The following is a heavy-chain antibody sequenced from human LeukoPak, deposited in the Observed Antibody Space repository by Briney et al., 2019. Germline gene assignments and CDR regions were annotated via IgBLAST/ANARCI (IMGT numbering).Heavy chain of an antibody. CDR3: ARDRGGYSYDYIRGHAIDI. D-gene: IGHD5-18*01. Sequence: ASVKVSCKASGYTLSSYSITWMRQAPGQGLEWMGWISTYNGKTNFAEKFQGRVTMTTDTSTSIVYMELRSLRSDDTAVYFCARDRGGYSYDYIRGHAIDIWGQGTKVTVSS. CDR1: GYTLSSYS. CDR2: ISTYNGKT. J-gene: IGHJ3*02. V-gene: IGHV1-18*01.